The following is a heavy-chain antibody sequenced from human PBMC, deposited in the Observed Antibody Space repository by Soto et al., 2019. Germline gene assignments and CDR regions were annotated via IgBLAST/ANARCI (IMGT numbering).Heavy chain of an antibody. V-gene: IGHV4-39*01. Sequence: SETLSLTCTVSGGSISSSSYYWGWIRQPPGKGLEWIGSIYYSGSTYYNPSLKSRVTISVDTSKNQFSLKLSSVTAADTAVYYCARHLNFNYDILTGYKYYYGMDVWGQGTTVTVSS. CDR2: IYYSGST. D-gene: IGHD3-9*01. J-gene: IGHJ6*02. CDR1: GGSISSSSYY. CDR3: ARHLNFNYDILTGYKYYYGMDV.